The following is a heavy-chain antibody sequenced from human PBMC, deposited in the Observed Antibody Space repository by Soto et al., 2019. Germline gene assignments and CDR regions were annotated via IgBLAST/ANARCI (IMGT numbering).Heavy chain of an antibody. CDR3: AKLHNGSGNSPYYAMAV. V-gene: IGHV3-23*01. Sequence: EVQLLQSGGGLVQPGGSLRLSCAASGVTFSNYAMRWVRQAPGRGMAWVSSISASGSATSYADSVKGRFTVSRDNSKNSLSLQMSSLGAEDTALYYCAKLHNGSGNSPYYAMAVWCQATSVTFSS. CDR1: GVTFSNYA. J-gene: IGHJ6*02. CDR2: ISASGSAT. D-gene: IGHD3-10*01.